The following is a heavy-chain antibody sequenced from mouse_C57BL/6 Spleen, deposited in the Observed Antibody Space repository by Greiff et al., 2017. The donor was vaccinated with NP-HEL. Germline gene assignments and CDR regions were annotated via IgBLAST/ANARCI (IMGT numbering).Heavy chain of an antibody. Sequence: EVQLKESGGGLVKPGGSLKLSCAASGFTFSSYAMSWVRQTPEKRLEWVATISDGGSYTYYPDNVKGRFTISRDNAKNNLYLQMSHLKSEDTAMYYCARDAVVATPAWFAYWGQGTLVTVSA. CDR1: GFTFSSYA. CDR3: ARDAVVATPAWFAY. D-gene: IGHD1-1*01. CDR2: ISDGGSYT. J-gene: IGHJ3*01. V-gene: IGHV5-4*01.